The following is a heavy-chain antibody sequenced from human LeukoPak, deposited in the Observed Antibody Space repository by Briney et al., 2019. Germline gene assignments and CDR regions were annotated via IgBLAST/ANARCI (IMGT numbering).Heavy chain of an antibody. CDR3: ARESASRGFFDP. D-gene: IGHD2-2*01. J-gene: IGHJ5*02. Sequence: GGSLRLSCAASGFTVSSNYMSWVRQAPGKGLGWVSIIYSGGSTYYADSVKGRFTIFRDNSKNTLYLQMNSLRAEDTAVYYCARESASRGFFDPWGQGTLVTVSS. CDR1: GFTVSSNY. V-gene: IGHV3-53*01. CDR2: IYSGGST.